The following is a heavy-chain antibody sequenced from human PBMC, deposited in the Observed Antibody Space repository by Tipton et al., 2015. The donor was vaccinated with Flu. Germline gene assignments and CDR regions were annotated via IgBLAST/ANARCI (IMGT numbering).Heavy chain of an antibody. J-gene: IGHJ5*02. CDR1: GGSVTSYS. CDR2: MYYDGST. CDR3: ARDMRPFRDCTGNRCNGWFDP. D-gene: IGHD2-8*02. V-gene: IGHV4-59*02. Sequence: QLVQSGAEVKPSETLSLTCTVSGGSVTSYSWSWIRQPPGRGLEWIGYMYYDGSTNYNPSLKSRVTISEDTSKNQFSLELSSVTAADTAVYYCARDMRPFRDCTGNRCNGWFDPWGQGTLVTVSS.